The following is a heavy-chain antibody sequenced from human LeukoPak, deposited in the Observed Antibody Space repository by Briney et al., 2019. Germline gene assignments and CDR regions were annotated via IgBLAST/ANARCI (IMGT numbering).Heavy chain of an antibody. Sequence: SETLSLTCIVSGGSISSNNYYWGWIRQPPGKGLEWIGSIHYSGSTYHNPSLKRRVTISVDTSKNQFSLKLYSVTAADTAVYYCARLFGYYDTSGYLKQSAFDIWGQGTMVTVSS. CDR2: IHYSGST. CDR3: ARLFGYYDTSGYLKQSAFDI. D-gene: IGHD3-22*01. V-gene: IGHV4-39*01. CDR1: GGSISSNNYY. J-gene: IGHJ3*02.